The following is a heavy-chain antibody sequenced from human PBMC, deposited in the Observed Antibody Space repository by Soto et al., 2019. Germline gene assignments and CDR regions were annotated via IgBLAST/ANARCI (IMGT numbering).Heavy chain of an antibody. CDR1: GGTFSRYA. J-gene: IGHJ6*02. CDR2: IIPIFGTA. V-gene: IGHV1-69*13. D-gene: IGHD1-26*01. CDR3: ARDQWEKRWLQRNYGMDV. Sequence: SVKVSFKASGGTFSRYAISWVRQAPGQGLEWMGGIIPIFGTANYAQKFQGRVTITADESTSTAYMELSSLRSEDTAVYYCARDQWEKRWLQRNYGMDVWGQGTTVIVSS.